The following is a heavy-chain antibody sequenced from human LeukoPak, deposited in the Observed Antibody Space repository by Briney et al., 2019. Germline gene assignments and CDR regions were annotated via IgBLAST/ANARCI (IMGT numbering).Heavy chain of an antibody. D-gene: IGHD1-14*01. CDR1: GFTLSNYW. V-gene: IGHV3-74*01. CDR3: GRGGSGSRYFDY. J-gene: IGHJ4*02. Sequence: NPGGSLRLSCAASGFTLSNYWMHWVRQAPGKGLVWVARINFDGSSTNYAGSVRGRFTISRDNAKNTLYLQMNSLRGEDTAVYYCGRGGSGSRYFDYWGQGTLVTVSS. CDR2: INFDGSST.